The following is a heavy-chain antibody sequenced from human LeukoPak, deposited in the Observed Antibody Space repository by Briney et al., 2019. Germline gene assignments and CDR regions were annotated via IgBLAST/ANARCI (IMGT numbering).Heavy chain of an antibody. CDR3: AKIFPVDIVATTDY. D-gene: IGHD5-12*01. V-gene: IGHV3-30*18. J-gene: IGHJ4*02. Sequence: GGSLRLSCAASGFTFSSYGMHWVRQAPGKGLEWVAIISYDGSNKYYADSVKGRFTISRDNSKNTLYLQTNSLRAEDTAVYYCAKIFPVDIVATTDYWGQGTLVTVSS. CDR2: ISYDGSNK. CDR1: GFTFSSYG.